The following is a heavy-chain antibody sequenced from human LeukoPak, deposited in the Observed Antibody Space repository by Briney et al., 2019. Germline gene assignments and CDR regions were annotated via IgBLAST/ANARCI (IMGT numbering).Heavy chain of an antibody. CDR2: IYHSGST. CDR1: GGSISSSNW. J-gene: IGHJ6*03. CDR3: ARTPYSSGWSSWDYYYYMDV. V-gene: IGHV4-4*02. D-gene: IGHD6-19*01. Sequence: KTSETLSLTCAVSGGSISSSNWWSWVRQPPGKGLEWIGEIYHSGSTNYNPSLKSRVTISVDTSKNQFSLKLSSVTAADTAVYYCARTPYSSGWSSWDYYYYMDVWGKGTTVTISS.